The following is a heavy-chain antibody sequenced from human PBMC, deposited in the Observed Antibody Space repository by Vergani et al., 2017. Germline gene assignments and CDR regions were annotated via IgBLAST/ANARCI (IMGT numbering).Heavy chain of an antibody. CDR3: ARGGKGGYNSATDY. CDR2: IYSGGST. D-gene: IGHD5-24*01. J-gene: IGHJ4*02. CDR1: GFTVSSNY. Sequence: EVQLVESGGGLVQPGGSLRLSCAASGFTVSSNYMSWVRQAPGKGLEWGSVIYSGGSTYYADSVKGRFTISRDNSKNTLYLQMNSLRAEDTAVYYCARGGKGGYNSATDYWGQGTLVTVSS. V-gene: IGHV3-66*01.